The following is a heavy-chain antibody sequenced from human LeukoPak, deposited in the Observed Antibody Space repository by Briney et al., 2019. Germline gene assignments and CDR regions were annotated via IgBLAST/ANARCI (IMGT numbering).Heavy chain of an antibody. CDR2: IYHSGST. V-gene: IGHV4-4*02. Sequence: SETLSLTCAVSGGSISSSNWWSWVRQPPGKGLEWIGEIYHSGSTNYNPSLKSRVTISVDTSKNQFFLRLNSVTAADTAVYYCAPGRVGSSSWSEGPGYWGQGTLVTVSS. CDR3: APGRVGSSSWSEGPGY. D-gene: IGHD6-13*01. CDR1: GGSISSSNW. J-gene: IGHJ4*02.